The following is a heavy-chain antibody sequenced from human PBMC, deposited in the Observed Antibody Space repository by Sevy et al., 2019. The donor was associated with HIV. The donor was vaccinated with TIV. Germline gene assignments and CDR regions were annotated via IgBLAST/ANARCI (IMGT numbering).Heavy chain of an antibody. CDR3: ARVPSGILYYFDY. V-gene: IGHV1-2*02. D-gene: IGHD3-10*01. CDR2: INPNTGDT. Sequence: ASVKVSCKASGYTFTGYYMHWVRQAPGHGREWMGCINPNTGDTKYAQKFRGRVSMTRDTPISTTYMELSSLRSDDTAVYYCARVPSGILYYFDYWGQGTLVTVSS. J-gene: IGHJ4*02. CDR1: GYTFTGYY.